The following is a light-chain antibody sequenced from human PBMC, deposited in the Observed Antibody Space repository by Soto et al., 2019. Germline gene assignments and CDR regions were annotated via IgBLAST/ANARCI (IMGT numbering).Light chain of an antibody. CDR1: SSNIGTSS. CDR3: AAWGDSLNGHA. Sequence: QSVLTQPHSASGTPGQRVTISCSGSSSNIGTSSVHWFQQLPGTAPKLLISTTNQRPSGVPERFSGSKSGTSASLAISGLQSEDEADYYCAAWGDSLNGHAFGTGTKLTVL. CDR2: TTN. J-gene: IGLJ1*01. V-gene: IGLV1-44*01.